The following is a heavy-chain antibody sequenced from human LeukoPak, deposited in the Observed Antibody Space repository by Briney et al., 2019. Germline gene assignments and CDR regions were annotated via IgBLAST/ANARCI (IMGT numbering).Heavy chain of an antibody. CDR1: GFTFSSYW. J-gene: IGHJ4*02. V-gene: IGHV3-7*01. D-gene: IGHD3-10*01. CDR2: IKQDGSEK. CDR3: ARYGLLWFGEFSKHFDY. Sequence: GGSLRLSCAASGFTFSSYWMSWVRQAPGKGLEWVANIKQDGSEKYYVDSVKGRFTISRDNAKNSLYLQMNSLRAEDTAAYYCARYGLLWFGEFSKHFDYWGQGTLVTVSS.